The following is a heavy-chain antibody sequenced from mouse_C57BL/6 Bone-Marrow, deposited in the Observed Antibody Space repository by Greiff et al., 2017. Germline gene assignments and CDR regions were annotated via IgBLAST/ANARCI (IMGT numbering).Heavy chain of an antibody. J-gene: IGHJ2*01. Sequence: EVKLMESGGGLVKPGGSLKLSCAASGFTFSSYAMSWVRQTPEKRLEWVATISDGGSYTYYPDNVKGRFTISRDNAKNNLYLQMSHLKSEDTAMYYCARDRGQLRLNYFDYWGQGTTITVSS. V-gene: IGHV5-4*01. CDR2: ISDGGSYT. CDR3: ARDRGQLRLNYFDY. CDR1: GFTFSSYA. D-gene: IGHD3-2*02.